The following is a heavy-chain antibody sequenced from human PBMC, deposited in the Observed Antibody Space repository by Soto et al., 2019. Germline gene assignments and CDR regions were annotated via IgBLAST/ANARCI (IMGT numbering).Heavy chain of an antibody. J-gene: IGHJ6*02. CDR2: IIPIFGTA. Sequence: SVKVSCKASGGTFSSYAISWVRQAPGQGLEWMGGIIPIFGTANYAQKFQGRVTITADESTSTAYMELSSLRSEDTAGYYCARVVSGSSAQIYYYYGMDVWGQGTTVTVSS. CDR1: GGTFSSYA. CDR3: ARVVSGSSAQIYYYYGMDV. D-gene: IGHD1-26*01. V-gene: IGHV1-69*13.